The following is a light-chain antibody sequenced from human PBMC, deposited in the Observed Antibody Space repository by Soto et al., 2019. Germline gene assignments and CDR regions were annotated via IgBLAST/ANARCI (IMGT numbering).Light chain of an antibody. J-gene: IGKJ4*01. V-gene: IGKV1-33*01. CDR2: HAS. Sequence: IHLTQSPSSLSASVGDRITVTCRAGDDIIHSSNWYPQNPGKAPKLLIHHASILQTGVPSRISGSGSGTDFTFTITSLQHEDIATYCCQQYDILPITFGGGTKVDIK. CDR1: DDIIHS. CDR3: QQYDILPIT.